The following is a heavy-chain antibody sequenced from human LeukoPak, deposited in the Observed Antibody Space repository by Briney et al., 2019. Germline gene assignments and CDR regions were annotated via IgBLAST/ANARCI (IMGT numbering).Heavy chain of an antibody. V-gene: IGHV4-4*02. CDR3: ARVGWLAFDI. Sequence: SETLSLTCAVSGASISSNNWWNWVRQPPGKGLEWIGSIYYSGSTYYNPSLKSRVTISVDTSKNQFSLKLSSVTAADTAVYYCARVGWLAFDIWGQGTMVTVSS. J-gene: IGHJ3*02. CDR1: GASISSNNW. CDR2: IYYSGST. D-gene: IGHD3-10*01.